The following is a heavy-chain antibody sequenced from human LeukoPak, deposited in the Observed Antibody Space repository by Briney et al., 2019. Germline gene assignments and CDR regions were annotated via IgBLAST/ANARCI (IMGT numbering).Heavy chain of an antibody. V-gene: IGHV3-30-3*01. J-gene: IGHJ4*02. CDR3: ARISGSYYNPNYYFDY. CDR1: GFTFSSDW. CDR2: ISYDGSNK. Sequence: QPGGSLRLSCAASGFTFSSDWMHWVRQAPGKGLEWVAAISYDGSNKYYADSVKGRLTISRDNSKNTLYLQMNSLRAEDTAVYYCARISGSYYNPNYYFDYWGQGTLVTVSS. D-gene: IGHD3-10*01.